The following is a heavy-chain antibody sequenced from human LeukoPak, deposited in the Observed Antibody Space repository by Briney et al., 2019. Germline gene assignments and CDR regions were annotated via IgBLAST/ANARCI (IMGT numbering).Heavy chain of an antibody. Sequence: GGSLRLSCAASGFTFSTYAMHWVRQAPGKGLEWVAKMNEYGSEIFYVDSVKGRFTISRDNAKNSLYLQMNRLRAEDTAVYYCARPRGCGSSRCNNFDYWGQGTLVTVSS. J-gene: IGHJ4*02. CDR3: ARPRGCGSSRCNNFDY. CDR1: GFTFSTYA. V-gene: IGHV3-7*01. D-gene: IGHD2-2*01. CDR2: MNEYGSEI.